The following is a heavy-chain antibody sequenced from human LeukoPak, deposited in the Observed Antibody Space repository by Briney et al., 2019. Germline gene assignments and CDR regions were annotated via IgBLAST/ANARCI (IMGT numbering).Heavy chain of an antibody. Sequence: GGSLRLSCAASGFTFSSYWMSWVRQAPGKGLEWVANIKQDGSEKYYVDSVKGRFTISRDNAKNSLYLQMNSLRAEDTAVYYCAREVSPCSSTSCYIYYYYGMGVWGQGTTVTVSS. D-gene: IGHD2-2*02. V-gene: IGHV3-7*01. CDR3: AREVSPCSSTSCYIYYYYGMGV. CDR2: IKQDGSEK. J-gene: IGHJ6*02. CDR1: GFTFSSYW.